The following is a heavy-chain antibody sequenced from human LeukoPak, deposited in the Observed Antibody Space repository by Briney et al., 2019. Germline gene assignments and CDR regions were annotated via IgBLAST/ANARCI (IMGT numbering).Heavy chain of an antibody. V-gene: IGHV3-33*01. CDR3: ARVSDNWNGIKGAFDI. J-gene: IGHJ3*02. D-gene: IGHD1-1*01. CDR2: IWDDGSNE. Sequence: PGGSLRLSCAASGFSSSSYVMHWVRQTPGKGLEWVAVIWDDGSNEYYTDSVKGRSTISRDNSKNTLYLQMNSLTAEDTAVYYCARVSDNWNGIKGAFDIWGQGTLVTVSS. CDR1: GFSSSSYV.